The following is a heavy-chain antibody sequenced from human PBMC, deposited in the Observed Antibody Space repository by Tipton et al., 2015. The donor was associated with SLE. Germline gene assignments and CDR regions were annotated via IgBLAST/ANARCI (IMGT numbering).Heavy chain of an antibody. Sequence: QVQLVQSGAEVKKPGSSVKVSCKASGGTFSSYAVSWVRQAPGQGLEWMGRITPMYDVVDYAQDFQGRVTITADKSTTTAYMELTSLRSDDTAVYYCARLLTMVRGAEMDVWGKGTTVTVSS. CDR2: ITPMYDVV. J-gene: IGHJ6*04. CDR1: GGTFSSYA. D-gene: IGHD3-10*01. CDR3: ARLLTMVRGAEMDV. V-gene: IGHV1-69*09.